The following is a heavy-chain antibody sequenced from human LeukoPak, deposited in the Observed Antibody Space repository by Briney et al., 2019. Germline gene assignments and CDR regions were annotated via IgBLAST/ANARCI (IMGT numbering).Heavy chain of an antibody. CDR3: ARCLKAANYYYYMDV. CDR2: ISAYNGNT. V-gene: IGHV1-18*01. Sequence: GASVKVSCKASGYTFTSYGISWVRQAPGQGLEWMGWISAYNGNTNYAQKLQGRVTMTTDTSTSTAYMELSSLRSEDTAVYYCARCLKAANYYYYMDVWGKGTTVTVSS. CDR1: GYTFTSYG. D-gene: IGHD2-15*01. J-gene: IGHJ6*03.